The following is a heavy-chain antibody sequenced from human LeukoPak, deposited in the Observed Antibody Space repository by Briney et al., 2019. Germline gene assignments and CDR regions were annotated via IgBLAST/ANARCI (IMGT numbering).Heavy chain of an antibody. J-gene: IGHJ4*02. V-gene: IGHV4-38-2*02. Sequence: SETLSLTCTVSGYSISSGYYWGWIRQPPGKGLEWIGEINHSGSTNYNPSLKSRVTISVDTSKNQFSLKLSSVTAADTAVYYCAREKQYYYDSSGCYDYWGQGTLVTVSS. CDR3: AREKQYYYDSSGCYDY. CDR1: GYSISSGYY. D-gene: IGHD3-22*01. CDR2: INHSGST.